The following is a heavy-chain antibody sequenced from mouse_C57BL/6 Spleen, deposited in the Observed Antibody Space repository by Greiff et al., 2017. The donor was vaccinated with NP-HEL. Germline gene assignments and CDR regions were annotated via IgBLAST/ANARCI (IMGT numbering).Heavy chain of an antibody. Sequence: VQLQQSGPELVKPGASVKISCKASGYAFSSSWMNWVKQRPGKGLEWIGRIYPGDGDTNYNGKFKGKATLTADKSSSTAYMQLSSLTSEDFAVYVCARGPYYCSTDFEYWGQGTTLTVSS. CDR1: GYAFSSSW. D-gene: IGHD1-1*01. CDR2: IYPGDGDT. J-gene: IGHJ2*01. CDR3: ARGPYYCSTDFEY. V-gene: IGHV1-82*01.